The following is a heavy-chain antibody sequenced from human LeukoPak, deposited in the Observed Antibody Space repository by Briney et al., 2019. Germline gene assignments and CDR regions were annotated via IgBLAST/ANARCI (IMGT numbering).Heavy chain of an antibody. CDR1: GFTFSSYA. D-gene: IGHD3-22*01. CDR3: ARDQLQYPGYYYSMDV. CDR2: ISGSGGST. Sequence: PGGSLRLSCAASGFTFSSYAMSWVRQAPGKGLEWVSAISGSGGSTYYADSVKGRFTISRDNSKNTLYAQINSLRPEDTAVYYCARDQLQYPGYYYSMDVWGLGTTVTVSS. V-gene: IGHV3-23*01. J-gene: IGHJ6*02.